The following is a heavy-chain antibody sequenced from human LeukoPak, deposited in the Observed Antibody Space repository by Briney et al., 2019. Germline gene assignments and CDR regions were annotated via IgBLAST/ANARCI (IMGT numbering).Heavy chain of an antibody. CDR3: AREGSAFDI. Sequence: PSETLSLTCAVYGGSFSTYSWNWIRQPAGKGLEWIGRIFASGSTKYNPSLKSRVTMSVETSKNQFSLKLSSVTAADTAVYYCAREGSAFDIWGQGTMVTVSS. J-gene: IGHJ3*02. CDR1: GGSFSTYS. CDR2: IFASGST. V-gene: IGHV4-4*07.